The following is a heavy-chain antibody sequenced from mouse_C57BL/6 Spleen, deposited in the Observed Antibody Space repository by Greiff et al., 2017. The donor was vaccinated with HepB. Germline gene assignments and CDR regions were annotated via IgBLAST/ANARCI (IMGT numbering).Heavy chain of an antibody. Sequence: QVQLKQSGPELVKPGASVKISCKASGYAFSSSWMNWVKQRPGKGLEWIGRIYPGDGDTNYNGKFKGKATLTADKSSSTAYMQLSSLTSEDSAVYCCARAYSNYWYFDVWGTGTTVTVSS. CDR2: IYPGDGDT. D-gene: IGHD2-5*01. CDR1: GYAFSSSW. CDR3: ARAYSNYWYFDV. V-gene: IGHV1-82*01. J-gene: IGHJ1*03.